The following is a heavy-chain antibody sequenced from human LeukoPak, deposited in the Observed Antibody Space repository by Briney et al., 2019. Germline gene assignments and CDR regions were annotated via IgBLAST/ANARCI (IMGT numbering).Heavy chain of an antibody. J-gene: IGHJ4*02. V-gene: IGHV3-23*01. CDR1: GFTFSSFA. CDR3: AKPRTTGLGWAQFDY. D-gene: IGHD2-8*02. Sequence: GGSLRLSCAASGFTFSSFAMTWVRQAPGKGLEWVSGFDGNGPNTYYADSVKGRWTISRDNSRNTLYLEMNSLRPEDTGIYYCAKPRTTGLGWAQFDYWGQGSLVTVSS. CDR2: FDGNGPNT.